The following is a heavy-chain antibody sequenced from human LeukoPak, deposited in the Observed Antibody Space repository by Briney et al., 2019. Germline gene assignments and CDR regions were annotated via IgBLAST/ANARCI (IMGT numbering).Heavy chain of an antibody. CDR1: GYTLTELS. CDR2: FDPEDGET. Sequence: ASVKVSCKVSGYTLTELSMHWVRQAPGKGLEWMGGFDPEDGETIYAQKFQGRVTMTEDTSTDTAYMELSSLRSEDTAVYYCATGKDRFGVVISFDYWGQGTLVTVSS. V-gene: IGHV1-24*01. J-gene: IGHJ4*02. CDR3: ATGKDRFGVVISFDY. D-gene: IGHD3-3*01.